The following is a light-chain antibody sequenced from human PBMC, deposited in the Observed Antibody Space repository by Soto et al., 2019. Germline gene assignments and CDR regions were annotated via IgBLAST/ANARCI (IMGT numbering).Light chain of an antibody. Sequence: RVNHSAATLPASVGDRVTITCRASQSISNWLAWYQQKPGTAPKVLIYHASNLQSGVPSRFSGSGSGTEFTLTVSSLQPDDFATYYCQQYNSYSFGQGTKVDIK. J-gene: IGKJ1*01. V-gene: IGKV1-5*01. CDR3: QQYNSYS. CDR2: HAS. CDR1: QSISNW.